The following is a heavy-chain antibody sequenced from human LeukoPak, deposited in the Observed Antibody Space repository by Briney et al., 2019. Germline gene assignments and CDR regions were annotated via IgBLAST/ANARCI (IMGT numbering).Heavy chain of an antibody. V-gene: IGHV3-30*18. D-gene: IGHD3-10*01. Sequence: QSGGSLRLSCAASGFTFSSDCMHWVRRAPGKGLEWGAGISYDGSNKYYADSVKGRFTISRDNSKNTLYLQMNSLRAEDTAVYYCAKGRVRGVISRGDYWGQGTLVTVSS. CDR3: AKGRVRGVISRGDY. CDR2: ISYDGSNK. J-gene: IGHJ4*02. CDR1: GFTFSSDC.